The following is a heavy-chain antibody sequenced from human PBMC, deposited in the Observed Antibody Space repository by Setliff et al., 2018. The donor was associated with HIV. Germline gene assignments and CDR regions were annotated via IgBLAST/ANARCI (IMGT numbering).Heavy chain of an antibody. D-gene: IGHD2-21*02. Sequence: GASVKVSCKASGYTFTSYAIHWVRQAPGQRLEWMGWIHAGNGDTKYSQKFQGRVTITRDTSANTAYMEVSSPRSEDTAVYYCARTYCGGDCYTRYYNMDVWGQGTTVTVSS. CDR3: ARTYCGGDCYTRYYNMDV. CDR2: IHAGNGDT. V-gene: IGHV1-3*01. CDR1: GYTFTSYA. J-gene: IGHJ6*02.